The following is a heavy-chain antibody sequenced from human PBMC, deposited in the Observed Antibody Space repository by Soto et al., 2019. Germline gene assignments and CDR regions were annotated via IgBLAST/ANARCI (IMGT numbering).Heavy chain of an antibody. V-gene: IGHV3-23*01. CDR1: GFTFSNYA. J-gene: IGHJ4*02. D-gene: IGHD3-3*01. CDR2: ISGSGGGT. CDR3: ARFAWSGAFMYYFDY. Sequence: GGSLRLSCVASGFTFSNYAMSWVRQAPGKGLEWVSAISGSGGGTYYADSVKGRFTISIDNSKNMLYLQMNSLRAEDTAVYYCARFAWSGAFMYYFDYWGQGTQVTVSS.